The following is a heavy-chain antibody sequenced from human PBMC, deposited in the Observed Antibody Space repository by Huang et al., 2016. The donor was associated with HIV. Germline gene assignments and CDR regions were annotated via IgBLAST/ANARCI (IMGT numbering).Heavy chain of an antibody. D-gene: IGHD3-22*01. CDR3: ARARGYYDSSVSYYFDY. CDR2: IIPSCGTA. J-gene: IGHJ4*02. CDR1: GGTFSSYA. Sequence: QVQLVQSGAEVKKPGSSVKVSCKASGGTFSSYAISWVRQAPGQGLAGMGWIIPSCGTANYAKKFQGRVTITADESTSTAYRELSSLRSEDTAVYYCARARGYYDSSVSYYFDYWGQGTLVTVSS. V-gene: IGHV1-69*13.